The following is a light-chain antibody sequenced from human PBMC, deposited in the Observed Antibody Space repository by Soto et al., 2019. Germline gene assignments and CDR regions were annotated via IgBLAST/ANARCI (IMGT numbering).Light chain of an antibody. CDR2: DSS. V-gene: IGKV3-15*01. CDR3: QQYRGWPLS. J-gene: IGKJ4*01. CDR1: DDLDNK. Sequence: IVMTQSPATLTVSPGGRATVSCRASDDLDNKLAWYQQAPGQAPRLLIYDSSIRAAAVPVRFSGSGSGTDFTLTISSLQSEDLTVYYCQQYRGWPLSFGGGTKVDIK.